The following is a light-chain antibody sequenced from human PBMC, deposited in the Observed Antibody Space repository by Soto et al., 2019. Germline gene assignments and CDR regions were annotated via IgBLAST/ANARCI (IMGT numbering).Light chain of an antibody. Sequence: QSVLTQPASVSGSPGQLITISCGGTGDDIGGYNFVSWYQHHPGKAPKLIIYDVTHRPSGVSERFSGSKSGFAASLTISGLQPEDESHYYCASFTSISTYVFGTGTKVTVL. CDR3: ASFTSISTYV. CDR2: DVT. J-gene: IGLJ1*01. CDR1: GDDIGGYNF. V-gene: IGLV2-14*01.